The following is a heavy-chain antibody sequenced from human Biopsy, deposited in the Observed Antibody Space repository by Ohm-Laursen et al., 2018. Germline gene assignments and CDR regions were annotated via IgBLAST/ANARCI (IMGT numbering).Heavy chain of an antibody. D-gene: IGHD2/OR15-2a*01. V-gene: IGHV4-61*01. Sequence: TLSLTCTLSGYSIIPSGPENWSWIRQPPGQGLQYIGFIYSGGNTNYNPSLRSRVPMSVDTSKNQFSLRLNSVTAADTAVYYCARGMRTTGWPYFDYWGQGILVTVSS. CDR3: ARGMRTTGWPYFDY. CDR1: GYSIIPSGPEN. J-gene: IGHJ4*02. CDR2: IYSGGNT.